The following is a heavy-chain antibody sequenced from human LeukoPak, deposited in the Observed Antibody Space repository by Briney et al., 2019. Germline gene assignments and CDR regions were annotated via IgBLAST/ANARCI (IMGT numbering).Heavy chain of an antibody. V-gene: IGHV4-30-4*01. CDR3: ANGEVLTRRYFDL. CDR1: GGSISSGDYY. CDR2: IYYSGST. D-gene: IGHD1-26*01. Sequence: PSETLSLTCTVSGGSISSGDYYWSWIRQPPGKGLEWIGYIYYSGSTYYNPSLKSRVTISVDTSKNQFSLKLSSVTAADTAVYYCANGEVLTRRYFDLWGRGTLVTVSS. J-gene: IGHJ2*01.